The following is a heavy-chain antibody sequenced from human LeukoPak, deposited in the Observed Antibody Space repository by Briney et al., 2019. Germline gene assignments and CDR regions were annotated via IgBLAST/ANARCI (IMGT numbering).Heavy chain of an antibody. CDR1: GGSISSYY. Sequence: SETLSLTCTVSGGSISSYYWSWIRQPPGKGLEWIGYIYYSGSTNYNPSLKSRVTISVDTSKNQFSLKLSSVTAADTAVYYCARDAMIVVDYFDYWGQGTLVTVSS. J-gene: IGHJ4*02. CDR2: IYYSGST. CDR3: ARDAMIVVDYFDY. V-gene: IGHV4-59*01. D-gene: IGHD3-22*01.